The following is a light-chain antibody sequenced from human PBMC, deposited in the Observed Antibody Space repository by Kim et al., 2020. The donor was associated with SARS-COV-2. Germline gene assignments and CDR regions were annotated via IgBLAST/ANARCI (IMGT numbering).Light chain of an antibody. V-gene: IGKV1-33*01. CDR2: DAS. CDR1: QDISNY. Sequence: DIQMTQSPSSLSASAGDRVTITCQASQDISNYLNWYQHKAGKAPKLLIYDASNLETGVPTRFSGSGSGTEFTFTISSLQPEDIATYYCQQYDNVPHTLTFGGGTKVDIK. CDR3: QQYDNVPHTLT. J-gene: IGKJ4*01.